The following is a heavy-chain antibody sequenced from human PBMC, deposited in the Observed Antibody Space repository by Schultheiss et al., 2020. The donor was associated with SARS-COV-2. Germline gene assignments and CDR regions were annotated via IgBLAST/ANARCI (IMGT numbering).Heavy chain of an antibody. Sequence: SETLSLSCTVSGGSISSYYWSWIRQPAGKGLEWIGRIYTSGSTYYNPSLKSRFTISVDTSKNHFSLKLSSVTAADTAVYYCARGTGNNWFDPWGQGTLVTVSS. V-gene: IGHV4-4*07. CDR2: IYTSGST. J-gene: IGHJ5*02. CDR1: GGSISSYY. CDR3: ARGTGNNWFDP.